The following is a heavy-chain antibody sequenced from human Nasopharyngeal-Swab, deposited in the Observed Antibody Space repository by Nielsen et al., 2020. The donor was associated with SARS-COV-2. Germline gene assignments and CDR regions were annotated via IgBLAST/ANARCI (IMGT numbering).Heavy chain of an antibody. J-gene: IGHJ4*02. Sequence: GESLKISCAASGFTFSTYDMHWVRQTPGKGLEWVAVVSYDGTNRNYADSVKGRFTISRDNSKDRLYLQMNSLRAEDTAVYYCARGGVSSSWYLVQQKPVGFDYWGQGTLVTVSS. V-gene: IGHV3-30*03. CDR3: ARGGVSSSWYLVQQKPVGFDY. CDR2: VSYDGTNR. CDR1: GFTFSTYD. D-gene: IGHD6-13*01.